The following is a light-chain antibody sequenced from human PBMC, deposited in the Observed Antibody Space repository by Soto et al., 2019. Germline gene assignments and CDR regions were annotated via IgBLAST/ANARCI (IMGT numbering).Light chain of an antibody. J-gene: IGLJ2*01. Sequence: QSALTQPPSASGSPGQSVTIACTGTSSDVGGYKYVSWYQQHPGKAPKLMIYEVNKRPSGVPDRFSGSKSGHTASLTVSGVQADDEADYFCSSYAGRNIVLFGGGTKLTVL. CDR3: SSYAGRNIVL. CDR1: SSDVGGYKY. CDR2: EVN. V-gene: IGLV2-8*01.